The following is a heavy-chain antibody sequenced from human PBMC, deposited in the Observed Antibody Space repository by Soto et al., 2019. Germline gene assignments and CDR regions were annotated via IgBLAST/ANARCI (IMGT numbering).Heavy chain of an antibody. CDR2: INPNNGGT. CDR1: GYICTAYY. J-gene: IGHJ6*02. V-gene: IGHV1-2*02. D-gene: IGHD6-13*01. Sequence: ASVKVSCKASGYICTAYYVHGVLQSPLQWIEWMGCINPNNGGTKNAQKFQGRVTMTRDTSSSTAYMELSRVTSDDMAVYYCARAGKAAPASGEYAMDVWGQGTTVTVSS. CDR3: ARAGKAAPASGEYAMDV.